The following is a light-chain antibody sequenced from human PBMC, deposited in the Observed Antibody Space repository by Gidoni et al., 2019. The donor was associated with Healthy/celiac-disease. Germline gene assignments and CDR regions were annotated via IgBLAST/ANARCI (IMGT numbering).Light chain of an antibody. CDR1: QSVSSY. CDR3: QQRSNWPT. Sequence: EIVLTQSTATLSVSPGERATLSCRASQSVSSYLAWYQQKPGQSPMLLIYAASNRATGIPARFSGSGSGTDFTLTISSLEPEDFAVYYCQQRSNWPTFGQGTKLEIK. V-gene: IGKV3-11*01. J-gene: IGKJ2*01. CDR2: AAS.